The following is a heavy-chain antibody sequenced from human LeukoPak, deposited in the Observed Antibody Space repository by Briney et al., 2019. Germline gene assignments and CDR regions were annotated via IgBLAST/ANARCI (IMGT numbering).Heavy chain of an antibody. Sequence: GGSLRLSCAASGFTFSTYSMSWVRQIPGKGLEWVSAISGSDDGTYYADSVKGRFTISRDNSRNTLYLQMNTLRAEDTAVYFCAKSPVSSCRGSFCYPFDYWGQGNLVTVSS. CDR1: GFTFSTYS. J-gene: IGHJ4*02. D-gene: IGHD2-15*01. V-gene: IGHV3-23*01. CDR3: AKSPVSSCRGSFCYPFDY. CDR2: ISGSDDGT.